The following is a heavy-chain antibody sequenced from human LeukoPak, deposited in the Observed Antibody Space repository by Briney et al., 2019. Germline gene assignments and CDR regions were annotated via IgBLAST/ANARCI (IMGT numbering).Heavy chain of an antibody. CDR1: GFTFSSYA. CDR2: ISGSGGST. J-gene: IGHJ4*02. CDR3: AKDLYNSRGYYFDY. D-gene: IGHD3-22*01. V-gene: IGHV3-23*01. Sequence: GGSLRLSCAASGFTFSSYAMSWVRQAPGKGLEWVSGISGSGGSTYYADPVKGRFTISRDNSKNTLYLQMNSLRAEDTAIYYCAKDLYNSRGYYFDYWRQGTLVTVSS.